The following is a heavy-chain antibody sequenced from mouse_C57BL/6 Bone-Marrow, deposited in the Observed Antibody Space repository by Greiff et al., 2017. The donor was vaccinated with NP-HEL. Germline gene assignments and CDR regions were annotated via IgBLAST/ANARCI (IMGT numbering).Heavy chain of an antibody. V-gene: IGHV1-82*01. CDR1: GYAFSSSW. CDR3: ARGELRLP. J-gene: IGHJ2*01. CDR2: IYPGDGDT. Sequence: VQLQESGPELVKPGASVKISCKASGYAFSSSWMNWVKQRPGKGLEWIGRIYPGDGDTNYNGKFKGTATLTADKSSSTAYMQLSSLTSEDSAVYFWARGELRLPWGQGTTLTVSS. D-gene: IGHD3-2*02.